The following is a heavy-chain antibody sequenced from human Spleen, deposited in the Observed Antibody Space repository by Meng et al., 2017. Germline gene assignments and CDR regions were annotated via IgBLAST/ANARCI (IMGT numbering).Heavy chain of an antibody. D-gene: IGHD6-13*01. CDR2: IYYSGST. Sequence: SETLSLTCTVSGGSISSGGYYWSWIRQHPGKGLEWIGCIYYSGSTYYNPSLKSRVTISVDTSKNQFSLKLSSVTAADTAVYYCATVNRIAAAGTIDYWGQGTLVTVSS. CDR3: ATVNRIAAAGTIDY. J-gene: IGHJ4*02. V-gene: IGHV4-31*03. CDR1: GGSISSGGYY.